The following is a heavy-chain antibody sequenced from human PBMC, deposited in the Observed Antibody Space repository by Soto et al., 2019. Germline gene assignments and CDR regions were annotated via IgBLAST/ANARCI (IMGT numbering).Heavy chain of an antibody. CDR1: GGSISSYY. Sequence: QVQLQESGPGLVKPSETLSLTCTVSGGSISSYYWSWIRQPPGKGLEWIGYIYYSGSTNYNPSLKSRVTISVDTSKNQFSLKLSSVTAADTAVYYCAAGLPRKVGINWFDPWGQGTLVTVSS. D-gene: IGHD6-13*01. CDR3: AAGLPRKVGINWFDP. V-gene: IGHV4-59*12. J-gene: IGHJ5*02. CDR2: IYYSGST.